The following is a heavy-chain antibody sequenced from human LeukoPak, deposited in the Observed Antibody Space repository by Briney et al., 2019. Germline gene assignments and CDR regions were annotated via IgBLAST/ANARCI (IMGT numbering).Heavy chain of an antibody. J-gene: IGHJ6*03. CDR3: ALNTELYYYDSSGYYRKPYYYYMDV. V-gene: IGHV1-18*01. CDR1: GYTFTSYG. CDR2: ISAYNGNT. Sequence: ASVKVSCKASGYTFTSYGISWVRQAPGQGLEWMGWISAYNGNTNYAQKLQGRVTMTTDTSTSTAYMELSSLRSEDTAVYYCALNTELYYYDSSGYYRKPYYYYMDVWGKGTTVTVSS. D-gene: IGHD3-22*01.